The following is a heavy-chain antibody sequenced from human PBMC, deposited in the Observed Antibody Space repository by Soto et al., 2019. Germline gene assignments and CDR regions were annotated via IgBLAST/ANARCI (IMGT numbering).Heavy chain of an antibody. Sequence: VQMVQSGAEVKEPGSSVKVSCTNSGATFSNYVMSGVRRAPGQGLEWMGSLAPISGSPNYAERFEGRLTISADAGTSTMYMELRSLKYDDTAVYYCARIGVGSRRWGQGTMVTVSS. V-gene: IGHV1-69*18. CDR2: LAPISGSP. J-gene: IGHJ3*01. D-gene: IGHD1-26*01. CDR3: ARIGVGSRR. CDR1: GATFSNYV.